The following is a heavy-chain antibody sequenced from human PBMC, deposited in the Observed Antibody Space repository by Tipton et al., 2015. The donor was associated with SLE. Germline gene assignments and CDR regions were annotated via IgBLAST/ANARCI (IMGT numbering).Heavy chain of an antibody. CDR2: IYYSWST. D-gene: IGHD6-19*01. CDR3: ARDFYHSGWYDY. V-gene: IGHV4-59*11. CDR1: GGSISSHY. Sequence: TLSLTCTVSGGSISSHYWSWIRQPPGKGLEWMGYIYYSWSTNYNPSLKSRVTIPVDTSKNQFSLKLSSVAAADTAVYYCARDFYHSGWYDYWGQGTLVTVSS. J-gene: IGHJ4*02.